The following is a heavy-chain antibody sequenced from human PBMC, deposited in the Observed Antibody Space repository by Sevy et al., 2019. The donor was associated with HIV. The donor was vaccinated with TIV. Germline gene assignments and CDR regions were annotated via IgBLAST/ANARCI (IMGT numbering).Heavy chain of an antibody. J-gene: IGHJ3*02. V-gene: IGHV3-15*01. CDR1: GFTFSNTC. D-gene: IGHD2-21*01. CDR3: TTMGWHGGVDS. Sequence: GGSLRISCAASGFTFSNTCMSWVRQAPGKGLELVGRIKSKNDGGTTDYAAPVIGRFTISRDDSKSTLYLRMNSLKIEDTAVYYCTTMGWHGGVDSWGQGTMATVSS. CDR2: IKSKNDGGTT.